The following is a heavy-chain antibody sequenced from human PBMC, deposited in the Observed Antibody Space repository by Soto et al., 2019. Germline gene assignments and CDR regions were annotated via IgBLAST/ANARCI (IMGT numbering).Heavy chain of an antibody. Sequence: GGSLRLSCAASGFTFGNYWMSWVRQAPGKGPEWVANIKQDGSERNYVDSVKGRFTISRDNARNSLYLQMNSLRAEDTAVYYCARERGRYSYGYGSNWFDPWGQGTLVTVSS. D-gene: IGHD5-18*01. V-gene: IGHV3-7*03. J-gene: IGHJ5*02. CDR3: ARERGRYSYGYGSNWFDP. CDR2: IKQDGSER. CDR1: GFTFGNYW.